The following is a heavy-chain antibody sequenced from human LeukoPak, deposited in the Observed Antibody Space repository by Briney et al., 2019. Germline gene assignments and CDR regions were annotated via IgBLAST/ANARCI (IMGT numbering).Heavy chain of an antibody. J-gene: IGHJ4*02. CDR3: ARGLWSSGWGDFDY. Sequence: ASVKVSCKASGYTFTSYGISRVRQAPGQGLEWMGWISAYNGNTNYAQKLQGRVTMTTDTSTSTAHMELRSLRSDDTAVYYCARGLWSSGWGDFDYWGQGTLVTVSS. CDR2: ISAYNGNT. D-gene: IGHD6-19*01. CDR1: GYTFTSYG. V-gene: IGHV1-18*01.